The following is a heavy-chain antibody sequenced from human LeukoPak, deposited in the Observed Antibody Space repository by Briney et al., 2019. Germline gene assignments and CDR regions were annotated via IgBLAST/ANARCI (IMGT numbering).Heavy chain of an antibody. CDR3: ARGHGDGYSPFDY. Sequence: GGSLRLSCAASGFTFSSYSMNWVRQAPGKGLEWVSSISSSSSYIYYADSVKGRFTISRDNAKNSLYLQMNSLRAEDTAVYYCARGHGDGYSPFDYWGQGTLVTVSS. D-gene: IGHD5-24*01. CDR1: GFTFSSYS. J-gene: IGHJ4*02. V-gene: IGHV3-21*04. CDR2: ISSSSSYI.